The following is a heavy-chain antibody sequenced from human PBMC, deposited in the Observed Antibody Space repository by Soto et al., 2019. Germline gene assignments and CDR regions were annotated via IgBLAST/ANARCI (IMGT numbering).Heavy chain of an antibody. Sequence: SETLTLTCTVSGDSITNYYWNWMRQPAGKGLEWIGRVYTSGSTNYNPSLKSRVTMSVDTSKNQFSLKLISVTAADTAVYYCARETYLQWLVLDYWGQGALVTVSS. V-gene: IGHV4-4*07. CDR1: GDSITNYY. CDR3: ARETYLQWLVLDY. CDR2: VYTSGST. J-gene: IGHJ4*02. D-gene: IGHD6-19*01.